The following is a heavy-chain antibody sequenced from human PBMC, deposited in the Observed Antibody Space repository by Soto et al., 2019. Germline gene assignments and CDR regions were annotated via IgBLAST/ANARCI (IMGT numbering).Heavy chain of an antibody. CDR3: ARGPELPYYYYYYYMDV. CDR2: MNPNSGNT. D-gene: IGHD3-10*01. CDR1: GYTFTSYD. Sequence: GASAKVSCTSSGYTFTSYDINGVRQATGQGLEWMGWMNPNSGNTGYAQKFQGRVTMTRNTSISTAYMELSSLRSEDTAVYYCARGPELPYYYYYYYMDVWGKGTTVTVSS. V-gene: IGHV1-8*01. J-gene: IGHJ6*03.